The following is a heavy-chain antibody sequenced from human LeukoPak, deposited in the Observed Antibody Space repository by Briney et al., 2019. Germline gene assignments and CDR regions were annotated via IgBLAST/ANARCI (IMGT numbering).Heavy chain of an antibody. D-gene: IGHD6-13*01. V-gene: IGHV4-59*11. CDR3: ARVLIAAAGTAFDY. Sequence: PSETLSLTCTVSGGSISSHYWSWIRQPPGKGLEWIGYIYYSGSTNYNPFLKSRVTISVDTSKNQFSLKLSSVTAADTAVYYCARVLIAAAGTAFDYWGQGTLVTVSS. CDR1: GGSISSHY. J-gene: IGHJ4*02. CDR2: IYYSGST.